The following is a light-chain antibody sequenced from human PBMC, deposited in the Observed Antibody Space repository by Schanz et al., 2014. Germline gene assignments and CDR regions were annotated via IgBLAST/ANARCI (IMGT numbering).Light chain of an antibody. CDR3: QQYKYYWG. J-gene: IGKJ1*01. V-gene: IGKV1-39*01. CDR2: AAS. Sequence: DIQMTQSPSSLSASVGDRVTITCRASQNISNYLNWYQRNPGKAPKLLIYAASSLQSGVPSRFSGSGSGTDFTLTISSLQPDDFATYYCQQYKYYWGFGQGTKVEIK. CDR1: QNISNY.